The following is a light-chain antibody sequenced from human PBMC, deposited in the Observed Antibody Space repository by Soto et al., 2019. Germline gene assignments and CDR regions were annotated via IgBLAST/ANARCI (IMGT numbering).Light chain of an antibody. Sequence: QSALAQPASVSGSPGQSITISCTGTSSDVGNYKYVSWYQQHPGEAPKLIIYGVTNRPSGVSYRFSGSKSDYTASLTISGLQAEDEADYYCSSYSTSFFYVFGTGTKVTVL. CDR3: SSYSTSFFYV. CDR2: GVT. CDR1: SSDVGNYKY. J-gene: IGLJ1*01. V-gene: IGLV2-14*01.